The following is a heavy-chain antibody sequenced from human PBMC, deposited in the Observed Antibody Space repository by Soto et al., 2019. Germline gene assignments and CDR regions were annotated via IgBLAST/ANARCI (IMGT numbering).Heavy chain of an antibody. D-gene: IGHD1-1*01. V-gene: IGHV4-61*01. CDR3: ARDGSPTRLEY. CDR2: IYYSGST. CDR1: GASISVHSYY. Sequence: SETLSLTCTVSGASISVHSYYWTWIRQPPGKGLEWIGYIYYSGSTNYNPSLKSRVTISVDTSKNQFSLKLSSVTAADTAVYYCARDGSPTRLEYWCQGTLVTASS. J-gene: IGHJ4*02.